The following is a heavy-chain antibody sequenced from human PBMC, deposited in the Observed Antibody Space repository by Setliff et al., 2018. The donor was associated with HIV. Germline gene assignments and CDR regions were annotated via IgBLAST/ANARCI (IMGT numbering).Heavy chain of an antibody. CDR3: ARQGRGWSFYYYYMDV. CDR2: IYYSGST. J-gene: IGHJ6*03. Sequence: PSETLSLTCAVYGGSFSNYYWSWIRQPPGKGLEWIGGIYYSGSTYYNPSLKSRVTISVDTSKNQFSLKLSSVTAADTAVYYCARQGRGWSFYYYYMDVWGKGTTVTSP. V-gene: IGHV4-34*01. CDR1: GGSFSNYY. D-gene: IGHD2-21*01.